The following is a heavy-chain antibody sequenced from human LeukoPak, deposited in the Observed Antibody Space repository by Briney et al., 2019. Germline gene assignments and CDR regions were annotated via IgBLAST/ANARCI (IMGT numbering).Heavy chain of an antibody. CDR2: INPNNGGT. J-gene: IGHJ4*02. D-gene: IGHD1-26*01. CDR3: AGDIGVWDEKTCDY. Sequence: ASVKVSCKASGYTVTSYYVHWVRQSPGQGLEWMGWINPNNGGTNYAQKSQDRVTLTTDTSINTDYMELRRLRSDDTAMYYCAGDIGVWDEKTCDYWGQGTLVTVSS. V-gene: IGHV1-2*02. CDR1: GYTVTSYY.